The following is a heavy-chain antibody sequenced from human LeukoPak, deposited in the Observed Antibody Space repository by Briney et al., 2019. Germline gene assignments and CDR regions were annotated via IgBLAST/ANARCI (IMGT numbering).Heavy chain of an antibody. CDR3: ARGRAFPDY. CDR2: IYYSGST. CDR1: GGSISSYY. V-gene: IGHV4-59*01. J-gene: IGHJ4*02. Sequence: SETLSLTCTVSGGSISSYYWSWIRQPPGKGLEWIGYIYYSGSTNYNPSLKSRVVISVDTSKNQFSLKLSSVTAADTAVYYCARGRAFPDYWGQGTLVTVSS. D-gene: IGHD2/OR15-2a*01.